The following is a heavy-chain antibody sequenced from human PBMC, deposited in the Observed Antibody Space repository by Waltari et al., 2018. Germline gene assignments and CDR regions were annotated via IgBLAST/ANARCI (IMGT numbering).Heavy chain of an antibody. V-gene: IGHV1-2*02. CDR1: GYTFGGHY. D-gene: IGHD6-13*01. Sequence: QVQLVQSGTEVKKPGASVTVSCKASGYTFGGHYIHWVRQAPGQGLEWMGWINPNSGDTSYTQKFQGRVTMTRDTSTTTAYMELSELRSDDTAVYYCAKDRYTSTWGSGTGDSWGQGTLVTVSS. J-gene: IGHJ4*02. CDR2: INPNSGDT. CDR3: AKDRYTSTWGSGTGDS.